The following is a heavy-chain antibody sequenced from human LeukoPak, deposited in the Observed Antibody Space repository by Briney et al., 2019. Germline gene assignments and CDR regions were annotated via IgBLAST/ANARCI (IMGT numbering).Heavy chain of an antibody. CDR3: TRGLKGNYYSGSGTYRWFAP. V-gene: IGHV1-8*03. CDR2: MNPKSNNR. D-gene: IGHD3-10*01. Sequence: EASVKVSCKASGYTFTNYDVNWVRQATGQGLEWMGWMNPKSNNRGYAQKFQGRVTITTDTSISTAHMELSSLRSDDTAVYYCTRGLKGNYYSGSGTYRWFAPWGQGTLVTVSS. J-gene: IGHJ5*02. CDR1: GYTFTNYD.